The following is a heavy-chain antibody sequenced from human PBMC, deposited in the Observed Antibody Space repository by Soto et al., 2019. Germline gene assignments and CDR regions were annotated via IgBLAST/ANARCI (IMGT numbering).Heavy chain of an antibody. CDR2: ISGSGGST. J-gene: IGHJ4*02. D-gene: IGHD3-10*01. Sequence: EVQLLESGGGLVQPGGSLRLSCAASGFTFSSYAMSWVRQAPGKGLEWVSVISGSGGSTYYADSVKGRFTISRDNSKITLYLQMNSLRAEDTAVYYGATRASGSYFDYWGQGTLVTVSS. CDR3: ATRASGSYFDY. V-gene: IGHV3-23*01. CDR1: GFTFSSYA.